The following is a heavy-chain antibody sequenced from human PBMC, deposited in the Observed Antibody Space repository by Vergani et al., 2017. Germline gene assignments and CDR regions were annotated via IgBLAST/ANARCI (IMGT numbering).Heavy chain of an antibody. V-gene: IGHV3-23*01. CDR2: ISGHGDRT. D-gene: IGHD2/OR15-2a*01. J-gene: IGHJ4*02. Sequence: EVHLLESGGGQVEAGGSLRLSCVASGFTFSNSAMSWVRQTSGKGLEWVSAISGHGDRTYYADSVKGRFTISRDKSKNTVYLQMNSLKAEDRATYYCAREERSNTSPCVGDWGQGTLVTV. CDR3: AREERSNTSPCVGD. CDR1: GFTFSNSA.